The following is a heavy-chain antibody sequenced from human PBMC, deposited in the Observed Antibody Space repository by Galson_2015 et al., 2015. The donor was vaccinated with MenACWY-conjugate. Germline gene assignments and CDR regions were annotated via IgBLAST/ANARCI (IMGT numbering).Heavy chain of an antibody. CDR2: ISGSGAST. Sequence: SLRLSCAAPGFIFSSYAMTWVRQAPGKGLGWVSAISGSGASTYYADSVKGRFTISRDNSKNTLYLQMNSLRAEDTAVYYCAKDLYSVMIIVAIEYWGQGTLVTVSS. CDR1: GFIFSSYA. D-gene: IGHD3-22*01. CDR3: AKDLYSVMIIVAIEY. V-gene: IGHV3-23*01. J-gene: IGHJ4*02.